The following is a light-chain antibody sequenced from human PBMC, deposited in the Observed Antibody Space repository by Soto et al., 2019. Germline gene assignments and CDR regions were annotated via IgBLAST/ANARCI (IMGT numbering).Light chain of an antibody. V-gene: IGLV1-44*01. CDR1: SSNIGSNT. J-gene: IGLJ2*01. Sequence: QSVLTQPHSASGTPEQRVTISCSGSSSNIGSNTVNWYQQLPGTAPKLPIFSNNQRPSGVPNRFSGSKSGTSASLAISGLQSEDEADYYCAAWDDSLNGVVFGGGTQLTV. CDR3: AAWDDSLNGVV. CDR2: SNN.